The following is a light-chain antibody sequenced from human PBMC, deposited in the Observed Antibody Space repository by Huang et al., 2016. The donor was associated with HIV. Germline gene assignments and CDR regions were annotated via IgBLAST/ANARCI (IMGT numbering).Light chain of an antibody. CDR2: GAT. CDR1: QSVSRD. Sequence: EIVMTQSPATLSVSPGERATLSCRASQSVSRDFAWYQQKLGQAPRLLIYGATSRATGIPARVSGSGSGTEFTLTISSLQSEDLAVYYCQQYNEWPPSTFGQGTKLEIK. J-gene: IGKJ2*02. V-gene: IGKV3-15*01. CDR3: QQYNEWPPST.